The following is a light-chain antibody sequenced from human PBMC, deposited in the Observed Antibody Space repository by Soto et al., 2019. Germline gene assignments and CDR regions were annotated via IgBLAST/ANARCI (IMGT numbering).Light chain of an antibody. CDR1: QGVTTW. V-gene: IGKV1-12*01. CDR3: QQANRIPLT. CDR2: EAS. J-gene: IGKJ4*02. Sequence: DIQMTQSPSTVSASVGDRVTITCRASQGVTTWLAWYQKKPGKAPELLVYEASSLHSGVPSRFSGSGSGTEFTLTTISLQPEDFATYYCQQANRIPLTFGGGTKVDIQ.